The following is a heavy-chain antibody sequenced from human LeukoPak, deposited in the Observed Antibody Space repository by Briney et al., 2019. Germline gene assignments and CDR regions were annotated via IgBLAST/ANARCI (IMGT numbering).Heavy chain of an antibody. CDR1: GYTFTSYD. V-gene: IGHV1-8*01. CDR2: MNPNSGNT. Sequence: GASVKASCRASGYTFTSYDINWVRQATGQGLEWMGWMNPNSGNTGYAQKFQGRVTMTRNTSISTAYMELSSLRSEDTAVYYCARVESGLWFGESYRAGFQHWGQGTLVTVFS. J-gene: IGHJ1*01. CDR3: ARVESGLWFGESYRAGFQH. D-gene: IGHD3-10*01.